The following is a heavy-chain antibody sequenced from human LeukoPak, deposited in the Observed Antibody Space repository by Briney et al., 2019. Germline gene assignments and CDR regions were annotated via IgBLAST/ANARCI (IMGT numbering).Heavy chain of an antibody. CDR3: ARRPGEYGGNDFDY. CDR2: IYYTGST. V-gene: IGHV4-39*01. Sequence: SETLSLTCAVSGGSISSRSDYWGWIRQPPGKGLEWIGSIYYTGSTHYNPSLKSRVTISVDTSKNQFSLKLSSVTAADTAVYYCARRPGEYGGNDFDYWGQGTLVTVSS. CDR1: GGSISSRSDY. J-gene: IGHJ4*02. D-gene: IGHD4/OR15-4a*01.